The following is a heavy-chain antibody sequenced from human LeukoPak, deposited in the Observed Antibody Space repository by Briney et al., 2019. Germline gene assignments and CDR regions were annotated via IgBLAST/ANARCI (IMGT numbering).Heavy chain of an antibody. V-gene: IGHV1-46*01. Sequence: ASVKVSCKASGYTFPSYYMHWVRQAPGQGLEWMGIINPSGGSTSYAQKFQDRVAMTRDTSTSTVYMQLSSLRSEDTAVYYCARGLTHYGDYDAYWGQGTLVTVSS. CDR1: GYTFPSYY. CDR3: ARGLTHYGDYDAY. D-gene: IGHD4-17*01. CDR2: INPSGGST. J-gene: IGHJ4*02.